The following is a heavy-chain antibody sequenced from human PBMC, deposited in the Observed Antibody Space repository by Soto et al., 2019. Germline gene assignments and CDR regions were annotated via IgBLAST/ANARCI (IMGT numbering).Heavy chain of an antibody. J-gene: IGHJ6*01. D-gene: IGHD6-25*01. CDR2: IIPIFGTA. V-gene: IGHV1-69*13. CDR1: GCTFSSYA. Sequence: SVKVSCKASGCTFSSYAISWVRQAPGQGLEWMGGIIPIFGTANYAQKFQGRVTITADESTSTAYMELSSLRSEDTAVYYCAREAGYKYSYGMDVLGQGTTDIVS. CDR3: AREAGYKYSYGMDV.